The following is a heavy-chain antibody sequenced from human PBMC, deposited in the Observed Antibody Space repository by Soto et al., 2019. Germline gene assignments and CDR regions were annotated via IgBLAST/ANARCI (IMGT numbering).Heavy chain of an antibody. CDR2: IIPIFGTA. D-gene: IGHD3-3*01. V-gene: IGHV1-69*13. CDR3: ARDGGYDFWSGPYYGMDV. Sequence: ASVKVSCKASGGTFSSYAISWVRQAPGQGLEWMGGIIPIFGTANYAQKFQGRVTITADESTSTAYMELSSLRSEDTAVYYCARDGGYDFWSGPYYGMDVWGPGTTVTVSS. CDR1: GGTFSSYA. J-gene: IGHJ6*02.